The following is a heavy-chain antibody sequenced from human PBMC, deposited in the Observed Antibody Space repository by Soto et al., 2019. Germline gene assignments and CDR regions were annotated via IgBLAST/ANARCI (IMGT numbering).Heavy chain of an antibody. D-gene: IGHD3-9*01. CDR3: ARSSYYDILTGYYNVIRGFAP. V-gene: IGHV4-61*05. J-gene: IGHJ5*02. Sequence: SETLSLTCTVSGGSISSSSYYWGWIRQPPGKGLEWIGYIYYSGSTNYNPSLKSRVTISVDTSKNQFSLKLSSVTAADTAVYYCARSSYYDILTGYYNVIRGFAPWGQGTLVTVSS. CDR1: GGSISSSSYY. CDR2: IYYSGST.